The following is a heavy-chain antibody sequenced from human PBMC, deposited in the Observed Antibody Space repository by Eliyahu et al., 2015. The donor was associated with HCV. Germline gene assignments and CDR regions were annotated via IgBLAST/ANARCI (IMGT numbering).Heavy chain of an antibody. CDR3: ARQVLAASIYWFDP. CDR1: GGSISXXSXY. V-gene: IGHV4-39*01. J-gene: IGHJ5*02. Sequence: QLQLQESGPGLVKPSETLSLTCTVSGGSISXXSXYXGWXRXPPGKGLEWXGSIYYSGSTYYNPSLKSRVTISVDTSKNQFSLKLSSVTAADTAVYYCARQVLAASIYWFDPWGQGTLVTVSS. CDR2: IYYSGST. D-gene: IGHD2-15*01.